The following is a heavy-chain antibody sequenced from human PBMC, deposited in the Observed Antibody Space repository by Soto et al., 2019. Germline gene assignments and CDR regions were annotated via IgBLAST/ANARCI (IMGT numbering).Heavy chain of an antibody. V-gene: IGHV5-10-1*01. CDR1: EYTFSNYW. Sequence: GESLKISCEGSEYTFSNYWITWVRQMPRKSLEYMRRINPSDSYSHYGPSFQGHVTISADKSISAAYLQWTSLRASDTAIYYCATVPTYYYYGMDVWGQGTSVTVSS. CDR2: INPSDSYS. J-gene: IGHJ6*02. CDR3: ATVPTYYYYGMDV.